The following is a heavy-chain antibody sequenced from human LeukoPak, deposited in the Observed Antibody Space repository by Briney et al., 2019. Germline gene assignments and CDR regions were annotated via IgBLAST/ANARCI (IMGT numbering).Heavy chain of an antibody. J-gene: IGHJ6*03. Sequence: RTGGSLRLSCAASGFTFSSYEMNWVRQAPGKGLEWVSYISSSGSTIYYADSVKGRFTISRDNAKNSLYLQMNSLRAEDTAVYYCARDRKVSLAGYMDVWGKGTTVTVSS. CDR3: ARDRKVSLAGYMDV. CDR1: GFTFSSYE. CDR2: ISSSGSTI. D-gene: IGHD1-1*01. V-gene: IGHV3-48*03.